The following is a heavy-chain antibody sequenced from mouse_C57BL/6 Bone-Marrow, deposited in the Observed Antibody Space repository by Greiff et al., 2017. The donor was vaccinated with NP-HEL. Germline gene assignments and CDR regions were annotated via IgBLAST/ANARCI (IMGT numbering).Heavy chain of an antibody. CDR1: GFTFSSYG. CDR2: ISSGGSYT. Sequence: EVQLVESGGDLVKPGGSLKLSCAASGFTFSSYGMSWVRQTPDKRLEWVATISSGGSYTYYPDSVKGRFTISRDNAKNTLYLQMSRLKSEDTAMYYCARHENYYGSSWYFDVWGTGTTVTVSS. D-gene: IGHD1-1*01. CDR3: ARHENYYGSSWYFDV. V-gene: IGHV5-6*01. J-gene: IGHJ1*03.